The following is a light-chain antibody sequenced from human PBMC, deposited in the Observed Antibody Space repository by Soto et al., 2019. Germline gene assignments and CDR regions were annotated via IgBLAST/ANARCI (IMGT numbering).Light chain of an antibody. CDR3: SSXTSSGNYA. CDR2: DVS. J-gene: IGLJ1*01. V-gene: IGLV2-14*01. CDR1: SSDVGAYNC. Sequence: QSVLTQPASVSGSPGQSIAISCTGTSSDVGAYNCVSWYQQHPGKAPKLMIYDVSNRPSGVSNRFSGSKSGNTASLTISGLQAEDEADYYCSSXTSSGNYALGTGTKVTVL.